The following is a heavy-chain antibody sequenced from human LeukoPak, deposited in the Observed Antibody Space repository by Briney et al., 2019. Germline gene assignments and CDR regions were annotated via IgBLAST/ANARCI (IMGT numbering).Heavy chain of an antibody. CDR3: ARDTPRVTCPHPPLFDY. Sequence: GGSLRLSCAAFGFTFSNYAMSWARQAPGQGLEWVSAISGSGGNTYYADSVKGRFTISRDNSKNILYLQMNSLRAEDTAVYYCARDTPRVTCPHPPLFDYWGQGPLVTVSS. CDR1: GFTFSNYA. J-gene: IGHJ4*02. D-gene: IGHD5-18*01. CDR2: ISGSGGNT. V-gene: IGHV3-23*01.